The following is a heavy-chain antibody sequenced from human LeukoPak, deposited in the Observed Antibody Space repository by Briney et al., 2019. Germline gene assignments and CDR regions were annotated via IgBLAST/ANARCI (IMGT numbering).Heavy chain of an antibody. CDR3: ARVFGVVVPAATDGFDY. J-gene: IGHJ4*02. CDR1: GYTFTSYG. D-gene: IGHD2-2*01. Sequence: ASVKVSCKASGYTFTSYGISWVQQAPGQGLEWMGWISAYNGNTNYAQKLQGRVTMTTDTSTSTAYMELRSLRSDDTAVYYCARVFGVVVPAATDGFDYWGQGTLVTVSS. CDR2: ISAYNGNT. V-gene: IGHV1-18*01.